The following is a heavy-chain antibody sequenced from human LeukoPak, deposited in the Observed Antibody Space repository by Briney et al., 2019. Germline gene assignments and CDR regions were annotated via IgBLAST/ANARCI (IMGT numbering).Heavy chain of an antibody. V-gene: IGHV4-34*01. J-gene: IGHJ4*02. CDR3: ALSPGYSGYAYYFDY. CDR2: INHSGST. CDR1: GGSFSGYY. D-gene: IGHD5-12*01. Sequence: PSETLSLTCAVYGGSFSGYYWSWIRQPPGKGLEWIGEINHSGSTNYNPSLKSRVTISVDTSKNQFSLKLSSVTAADTAVYYCALSPGYSGYAYYFDYWGQGTPVTVSS.